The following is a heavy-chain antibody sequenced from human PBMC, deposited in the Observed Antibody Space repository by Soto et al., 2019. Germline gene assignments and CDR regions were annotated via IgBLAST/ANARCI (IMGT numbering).Heavy chain of an antibody. V-gene: IGHV3-9*01. CDR1: GLTFDDYA. CDR3: AKDMRSSSFGFDY. D-gene: IGHD6-6*01. J-gene: IGHJ4*02. CDR2: ISWNSGSI. Sequence: EVQLVESGGGLVQPGRSLRLSCAASGLTFDDYAMHWVRQAPGKGLEWVSGISWNSGSIGYADSVKGRFTISRDNAKNSLYLQMNSLRAEDTALYYCAKDMRSSSFGFDYWGQGTLVTVSS.